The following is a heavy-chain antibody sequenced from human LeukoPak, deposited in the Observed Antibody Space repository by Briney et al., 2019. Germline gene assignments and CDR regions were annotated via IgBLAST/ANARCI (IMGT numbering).Heavy chain of an antibody. D-gene: IGHD2-2*01. J-gene: IGHJ4*02. CDR2: ISGSGGST. Sequence: GGSLRLSCAASGFTFSSYAMSWVRQAPGKGLEWVSAISGSGGSTYYADSVKGRFTISRDNSKNTLYLQMNSLRAEDTVVYYCAKDLEIWDCSSTSCAPSRFDYWGQGTLVTVSS. V-gene: IGHV3-23*01. CDR3: AKDLEIWDCSSTSCAPSRFDY. CDR1: GFTFSSYA.